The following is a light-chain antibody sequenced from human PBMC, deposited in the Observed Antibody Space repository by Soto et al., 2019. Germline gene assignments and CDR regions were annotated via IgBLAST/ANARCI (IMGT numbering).Light chain of an antibody. CDR1: QSVSGN. J-gene: IGKJ1*01. CDR3: QQYNNWPRT. CDR2: GAS. V-gene: IGKV3D-15*01. Sequence: VLMTQSPVTLSVSPGERVTLSCRASQSVSGNLAWYQQKPGQAPRLLFYGASTRAAGIPARFSGSGSGTEFTLTISSLQSEDFAVYYCQQYNNWPRTFGQGTRVKIK.